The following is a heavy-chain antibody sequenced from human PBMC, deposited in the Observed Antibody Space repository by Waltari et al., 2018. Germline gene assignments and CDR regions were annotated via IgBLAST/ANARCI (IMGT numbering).Heavy chain of an antibody. CDR1: GFRFSDYG. CDR3: ARGLSWAFDY. V-gene: IGHV3-33*01. Sequence: QVQLVESGGGAVQPGRSLRLSCAASGFRFSDYGMHWVRQAPGKGLEWVAVIWDNGSIKYYGDSVKGRFTISRDNSKNTLYLQVNSLRAEDTAVYYCARGLSWAFDYWGQGTSVTASS. J-gene: IGHJ4*02. D-gene: IGHD3-16*01. CDR2: IWDNGSIK.